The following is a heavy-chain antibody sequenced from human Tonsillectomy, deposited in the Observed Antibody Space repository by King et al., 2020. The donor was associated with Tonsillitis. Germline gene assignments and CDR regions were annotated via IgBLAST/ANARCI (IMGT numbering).Heavy chain of an antibody. CDR2: IYSGGST. J-gene: IGHJ6*02. CDR1: GCSVSSNY. CDR3: ARDHDYYYYGMDV. V-gene: IGHV3-53*01. Sequence: VQLVESGGGLIQPGGSLRLSCAASGCSVSSNYMSWVRQAPGKGLEWVSVIYSGGSTDYADSVKGRFTISRDNSKNTLYLQMNSLRAEDTAVYYCARDHDYYYYGMDVWGQGTTVTVSS.